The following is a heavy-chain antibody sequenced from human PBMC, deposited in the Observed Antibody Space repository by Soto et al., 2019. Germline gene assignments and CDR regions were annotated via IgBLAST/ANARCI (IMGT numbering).Heavy chain of an antibody. CDR1: GYTFTSYD. J-gene: IGHJ5*02. Sequence: ASVKVSCKASGYTFTSYDINWVRQATGQGLEWMGWMNPNSGNTGYAQKFQGRVTMTRNTSISTAYMELSSLRSEDTAVYYCASLSIPPVGNEKYRSASWGQGTLVPVSS. CDR2: MNPNSGNT. V-gene: IGHV1-8*01. D-gene: IGHD2-21*01. CDR3: ASLSIPPVGNEKYRSAS.